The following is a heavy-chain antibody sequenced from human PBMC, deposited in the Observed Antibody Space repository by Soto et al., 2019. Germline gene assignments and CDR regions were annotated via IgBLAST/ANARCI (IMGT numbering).Heavy chain of an antibody. Sequence: SETLSLTCAVYGGSFSGYYWSWIRQPPGKGLEWIGEINHSGSTNYNPSLKSRVTISVDTSKNQFSLKLSSVTAADTAVYYCARGQGGEVVVVPAATDYYYYMDVWGKGTTVTVSS. D-gene: IGHD2-2*01. J-gene: IGHJ6*03. CDR1: GGSFSGYY. V-gene: IGHV4-34*01. CDR3: ARGQGGEVVVVPAATDYYYYMDV. CDR2: INHSGST.